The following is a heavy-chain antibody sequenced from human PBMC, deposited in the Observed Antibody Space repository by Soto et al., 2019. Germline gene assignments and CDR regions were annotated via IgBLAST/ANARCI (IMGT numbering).Heavy chain of an antibody. D-gene: IGHD4-17*01. CDR1: GFTFISYS. V-gene: IGHV3-21*01. CDR3: AREYTVPGWFDP. Sequence: PGGSLRLSCAASGFTFISYSMNWVRQAPGKGLEWVSSISSSSSYIYYADSVKGRFTISRDNAKNSLYLQMNSLRAEDTAVYYCAREYTVPGWFDPWGQGTLVTVSS. J-gene: IGHJ5*02. CDR2: ISSSSSYI.